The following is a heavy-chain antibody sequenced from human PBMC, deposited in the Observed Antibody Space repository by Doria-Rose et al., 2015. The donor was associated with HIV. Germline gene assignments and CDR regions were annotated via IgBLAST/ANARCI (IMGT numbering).Heavy chain of an antibody. CDR2: IFSDDER. D-gene: IGHD6-13*01. V-gene: IGHV2-26*01. J-gene: IGHJ4*02. CDR1: GVSLSSPGMG. CDR3: ARIKSSRWYHKYYFDF. Sequence: QITLKESGPVLVKPTETLTLTCTVSGVSLSSPGMGVSWIRQPPVKALEWLANIFSDDERSYKTSLMSRLTISRGTSKSQVVLTMTDMDPVDTATYYCARIKSSRWYHKYYFDFWGQGTLVIVSA.